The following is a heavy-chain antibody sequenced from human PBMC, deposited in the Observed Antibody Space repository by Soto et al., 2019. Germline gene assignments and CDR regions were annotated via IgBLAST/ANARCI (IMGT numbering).Heavy chain of an antibody. CDR1: GYTSSNYY. CDR3: AREDAGAYHFDN. V-gene: IGHV1-46*01. CDR2: INPTGGTT. J-gene: IGHJ4*02. D-gene: IGHD2-21*01. Sequence: GASVKVSCKASGYTSSNYYIHWVRQAPGQGLEWMGIINPTGGTTFYAQKFQDRITMTRDTSTSTVYMEVSSLRSEDTAVYFCAREDAGAYHFDNWGQGTLVTVSS.